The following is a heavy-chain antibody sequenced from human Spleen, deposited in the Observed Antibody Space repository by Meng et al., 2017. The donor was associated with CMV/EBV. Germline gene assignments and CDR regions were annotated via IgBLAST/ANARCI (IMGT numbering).Heavy chain of an antibody. J-gene: IGHJ6*02. Sequence: ASVKVSCKASGYTFTSYYMHWVRQAPGQGLEWMGIINPSGGGTNYAQKFQSRVTMTRDTSISTAYMELSRLRSDDTAVYYCARKLCSSTSCYGMDVWGQGTTVTVSS. D-gene: IGHD2-2*01. CDR2: INPSGGGT. CDR3: ARKLCSSTSCYGMDV. V-gene: IGHV1-2*02. CDR1: GYTFTSYY.